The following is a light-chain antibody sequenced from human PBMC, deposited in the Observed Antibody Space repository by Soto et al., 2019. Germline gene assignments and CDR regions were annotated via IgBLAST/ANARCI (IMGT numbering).Light chain of an antibody. J-gene: IGLJ1*01. V-gene: IGLV2-14*01. CDR2: DVS. CDR3: SSYTSSSTLLYV. CDR1: SSDVGGSNY. Sequence: QSVLTQPASVSGSPGQSITISCTGTSSDVGGSNYVSWYQQHPGKAPKLMIYDVSNRPSGVSNRFSGSKSGNTASLTISGLQAEDEADYYCSSYTSSSTLLYVFGTGTQLTVL.